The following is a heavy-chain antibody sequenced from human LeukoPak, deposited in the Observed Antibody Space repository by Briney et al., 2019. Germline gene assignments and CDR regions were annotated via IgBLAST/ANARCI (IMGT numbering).Heavy chain of an antibody. J-gene: IGHJ4*02. CDR1: GGSFSNYY. V-gene: IGHV4-59*01. CDR3: ARAYSGSYLNFDY. Sequence: SGTLSLTCAVYGGSFSNYYWSWIRQPPGEGLEWIGYIYYSGSTNYNPSLKSRVTISVDTSKNQFSLKLSSVTAADTAVYYCARAYSGSYLNFDYWGQGTLVTVSS. CDR2: IYYSGST. D-gene: IGHD1-26*01.